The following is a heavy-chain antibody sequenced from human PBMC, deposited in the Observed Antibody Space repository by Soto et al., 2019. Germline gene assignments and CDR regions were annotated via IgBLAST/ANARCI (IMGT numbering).Heavy chain of an antibody. CDR1: GYTFTSYG. Sequence: QVQLVQSGAEVKKPGASVKVSCKASGYTFTSYGISWVRQAPGQGLEWMGWISAYNGNTNYAQKLQGRVTMTTDTSTSTAYMELRSLGSDDTAVYYCARFSERPHYHDSSMVPIGDYGGQGTLVTVSS. J-gene: IGHJ4*02. D-gene: IGHD3-22*01. V-gene: IGHV1-18*01. CDR2: ISAYNGNT. CDR3: ARFSERPHYHDSSMVPIGDY.